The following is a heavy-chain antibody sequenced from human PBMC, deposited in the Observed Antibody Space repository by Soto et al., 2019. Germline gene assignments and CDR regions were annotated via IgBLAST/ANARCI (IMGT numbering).Heavy chain of an antibody. V-gene: IGHV3-48*01. J-gene: IGHJ6*03. CDR2: ISSSSSTI. CDR1: GFTFSSYS. Sequence: EVQLVESGGGLVQPGGSLRLSCAASGFTFSSYSMNWVRQAPGKGLEWVSYISSSSSTIYYADFVKGRFTISRDNAKNSLYLQMNSLRAEDTAVYYCVGPSRRRDYMDVWGKGTTATVSS. CDR3: VGPSRRRDYMDV.